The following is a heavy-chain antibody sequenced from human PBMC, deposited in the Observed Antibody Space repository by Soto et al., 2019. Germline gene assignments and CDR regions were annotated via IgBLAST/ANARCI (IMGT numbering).Heavy chain of an antibody. J-gene: IGHJ4*02. D-gene: IGHD4-17*01. V-gene: IGHV4-59*01. CDR1: GGSISSYY. Sequence: SETLSLTCTVSGGSISSYYWSWIRQPPGKGLEWIGYIYYSGSTNYNPSLKSRVTISVDTSKNQFSLKLSSVTAAGTAVYYCASGLSYGGPFDYWGQGTLVTVSS. CDR3: ASGLSYGGPFDY. CDR2: IYYSGST.